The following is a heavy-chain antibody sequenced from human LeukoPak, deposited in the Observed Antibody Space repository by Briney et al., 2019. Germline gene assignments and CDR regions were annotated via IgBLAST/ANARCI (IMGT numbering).Heavy chain of an antibody. Sequence: SETLSLTCRVSGDSISDVYWSWIRQPAGKGLEWIGRIHTSGSTNYNPSLKSRVTMSVDTSKKQFSLKLSSVTAADTAVYYCARGTYSSGWSHLDYWGQGTLVTVSS. CDR3: ARGTYSSGWSHLDY. V-gene: IGHV4-4*07. CDR1: GDSISDVY. D-gene: IGHD6-19*01. J-gene: IGHJ4*02. CDR2: IHTSGST.